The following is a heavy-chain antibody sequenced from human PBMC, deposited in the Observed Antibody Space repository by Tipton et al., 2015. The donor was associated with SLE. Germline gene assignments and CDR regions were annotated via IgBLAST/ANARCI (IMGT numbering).Heavy chain of an antibody. V-gene: IGHV1-69*05. CDR1: GGTFSSYA. D-gene: IGHD3-22*01. CDR2: IIPIFGTA. J-gene: IGHJ3*02. Sequence: QLVQSGAEVKKPGASVKVSCKASGGTFSSYAISWVRQAPGQGLEWMGGIIPIFGTANYAQKFQGRVTITTDESTSTAYMELSSLRSEDTAVYYCASPYYYDSSGWGAFDIWGQGTMVTVSS. CDR3: ASPYYYDSSGWGAFDI.